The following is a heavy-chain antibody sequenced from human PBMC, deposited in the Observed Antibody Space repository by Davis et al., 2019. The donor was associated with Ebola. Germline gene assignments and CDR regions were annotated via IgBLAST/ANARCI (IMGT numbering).Heavy chain of an antibody. Sequence: PSETLSLTCTVSGGSTGTYYWSWIRQSPGKGLEWIGYVSYSGATNYNPSLKSRVTISGDTSNHQFALNLTSVTAADTAVYYCARADSGGNTAYFDYWGQGTLVTVSS. CDR3: ARADSGGNTAYFDY. CDR2: VSYSGAT. D-gene: IGHD4-23*01. CDR1: GGSTGTYY. J-gene: IGHJ4*02. V-gene: IGHV4-59*01.